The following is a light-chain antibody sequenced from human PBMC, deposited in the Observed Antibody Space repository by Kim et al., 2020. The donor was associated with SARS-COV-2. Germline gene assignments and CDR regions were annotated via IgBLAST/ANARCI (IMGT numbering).Light chain of an antibody. CDR2: GAS. J-gene: IGKJ1*01. CDR1: QSVSSSY. CDR3: QHYGSSPRT. V-gene: IGKV3-20*01. Sequence: EIVLTQSPGTLSLSPGERATLSCRASQSVSSSYLAWYQQKPGQPPRLLIYGASSRATGIPDRFSGSGSGTDFTLTISRLEPEDLAVYYCQHYGSSPRTFGQGTKVDIK.